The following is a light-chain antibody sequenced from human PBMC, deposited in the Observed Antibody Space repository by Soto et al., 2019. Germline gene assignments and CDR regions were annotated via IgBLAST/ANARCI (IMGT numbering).Light chain of an antibody. Sequence: DLQMTQSPSSLSASVGDRVTITCRASQSISNYLNWYQQKPGKAPKLLIYAASSLQSGVPSRFSGSASGTDFTLTISTLQPEDFATYSCQQSYTTLFTFGPGTNVDIK. CDR2: AAS. J-gene: IGKJ3*01. CDR1: QSISNY. CDR3: QQSYTTLFT. V-gene: IGKV1-39*01.